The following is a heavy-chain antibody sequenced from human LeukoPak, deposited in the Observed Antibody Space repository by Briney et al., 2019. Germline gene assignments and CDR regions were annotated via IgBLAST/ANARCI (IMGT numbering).Heavy chain of an antibody. Sequence: RPGGSLRLSCAASGFTSDDYGMSWVRQAPGKGLEWVSGINWNGGSTGYADSVKGRFTISRDNAKNSLYLQMNRLRAEDTALYYCARVTSSGWSSYFDYWGQGTLVTVSS. J-gene: IGHJ4*02. D-gene: IGHD6-19*01. CDR3: ARVTSSGWSSYFDY. CDR2: INWNGGST. V-gene: IGHV3-20*04. CDR1: GFTSDDYG.